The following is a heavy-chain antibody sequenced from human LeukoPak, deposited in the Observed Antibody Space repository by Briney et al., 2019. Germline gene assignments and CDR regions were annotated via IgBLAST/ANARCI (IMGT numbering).Heavy chain of an antibody. CDR3: ANYCSSSSCHTRRAFDI. J-gene: IGHJ3*02. CDR2: VYHSGRT. V-gene: IGHV4-4*02. Sequence: SGTLSLTCDVSGDSVTSSNWWSWVRQPPGQGLEWIGEVYHSGRTNYNPSLTSRVAISVDTSKNQFSLKLSSVTAADTAVYYCANYCSSSSCHTRRAFDIWGQGTMVTVSS. D-gene: IGHD2-2*02. CDR1: GDSVTSSNW.